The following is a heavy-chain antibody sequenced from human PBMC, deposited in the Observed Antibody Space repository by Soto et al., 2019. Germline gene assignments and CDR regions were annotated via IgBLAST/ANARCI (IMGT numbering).Heavy chain of an antibody. Sequence: EVQLLESGGGLVQPGGSLRLSCAASGFTFSSYAMRWVRQAPGKGLEWVSAISGSGGSTYYADSVKGRFTISRDNSKNTLSLQMNSLRAEDTAVYYCAIPGSGSYYDYWGQGNLVTVSS. V-gene: IGHV3-23*01. J-gene: IGHJ4*02. CDR3: AIPGSGSYYDY. D-gene: IGHD1-26*01. CDR1: GFTFSSYA. CDR2: ISGSGGST.